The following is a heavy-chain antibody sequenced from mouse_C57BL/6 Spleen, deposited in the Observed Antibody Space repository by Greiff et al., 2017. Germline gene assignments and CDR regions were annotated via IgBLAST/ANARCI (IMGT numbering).Heavy chain of an antibody. CDR1: GFSFNTYA. Sequence: VQLQQSGGGLVQPKGSLKLSCAASGFSFNTYAMNWVRQAPGKGLEWVARIRSKSNNYATYYADSVKDRFTISRDDSESMLHLRMNNWETEDAAMYYSVRHDLCWLLPHWGQGTLVTVSA. D-gene: IGHD2-3*01. V-gene: IGHV10-1*01. J-gene: IGHJ3*01. CDR2: IRSKSNNYAT. CDR3: VRHDLCWLLPH.